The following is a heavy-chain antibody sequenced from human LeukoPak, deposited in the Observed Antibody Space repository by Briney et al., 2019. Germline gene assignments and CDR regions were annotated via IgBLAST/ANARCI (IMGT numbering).Heavy chain of an antibody. V-gene: IGHV1-8*01. CDR1: GYTFTSYD. D-gene: IGHD2-15*01. Sequence: ASVTVSCKASGYTFTSYDINWVRQATGQGLEWMGWMNPNSTNTGYAQKFQGRVTMTRNTSISTAYMELNSLTSDDTAVCFCARGSWRDCSGGSCSHYFEYWGQGTLVTVSS. CDR2: MNPNSTNT. J-gene: IGHJ4*02. CDR3: ARGSWRDCSGGSCSHYFEY.